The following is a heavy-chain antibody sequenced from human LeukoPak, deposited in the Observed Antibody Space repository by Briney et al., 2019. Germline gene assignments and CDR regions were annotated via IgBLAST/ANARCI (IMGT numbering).Heavy chain of an antibody. J-gene: IGHJ4*02. Sequence: ASVTVSCKASGYTFTGYYMHWVRQAPGQGLEWMGWINPNSGGTNYAQKLQGRVTMTRDTSISTAYMELSWLRSDDTAVYYCATAPPTMVRGRGLNFDYWGQGTLVTVSS. V-gene: IGHV1-2*02. CDR2: INPNSGGT. CDR1: GYTFTGYY. CDR3: ATAPPTMVRGRGLNFDY. D-gene: IGHD3-10*01.